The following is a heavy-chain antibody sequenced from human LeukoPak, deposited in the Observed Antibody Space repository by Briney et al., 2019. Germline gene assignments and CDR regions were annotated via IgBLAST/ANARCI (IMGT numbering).Heavy chain of an antibody. CDR3: ARDFLPYYLPFDY. CDR2: IKQDGSEK. D-gene: IGHD2-8*01. V-gene: IGHV3-7*01. Sequence: GGSLRLSCAASGFTFSSYWMSWVRQAPGKGLEWVANIKQDGSEKYYVDSVKGRFTISRDNAKNSLYLKMNSLRDEDTAVYYCARDFLPYYLPFDYWGQGTLVTVSS. J-gene: IGHJ4*01. CDR1: GFTFSSYW.